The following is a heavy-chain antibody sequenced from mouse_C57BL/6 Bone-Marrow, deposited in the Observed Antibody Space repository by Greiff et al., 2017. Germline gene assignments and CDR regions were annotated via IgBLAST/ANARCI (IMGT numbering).Heavy chain of an antibody. Sequence: VMLVESGPGLVQPSQSLSITCTVSGFSLTSYGVHWVRQSPGKGLEWLGVIWSGGSTDYNAAFISRLSISKENSKSQVFFKMNSLQADDTAIYYCARSGLPYYYGSSPLFDVWGTGTTVTVSS. V-gene: IGHV2-2*01. CDR3: ARSGLPYYYGSSPLFDV. D-gene: IGHD1-1*01. J-gene: IGHJ1*03. CDR1: GFSLTSYG. CDR2: IWSGGST.